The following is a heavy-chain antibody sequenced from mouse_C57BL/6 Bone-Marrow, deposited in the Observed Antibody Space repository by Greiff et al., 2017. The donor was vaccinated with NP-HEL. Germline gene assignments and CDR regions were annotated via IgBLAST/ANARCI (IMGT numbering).Heavy chain of an antibody. V-gene: IGHV1-54*01. CDR1: GYAFTNYL. CDR3: ATLYDGYFDV. CDR2: INPGSGGT. D-gene: IGHD2-12*01. J-gene: IGHJ1*03. Sequence: VQLQQSGAELVRPGTSVKVSCKASGYAFTNYLIEWVKQRPGQGLEWIGVINPGSGGTTYNEKFKGKATLTADKSSSTAYMQLSSLTSEDSAVYFCATLYDGYFDVWGTGTTVTVSS.